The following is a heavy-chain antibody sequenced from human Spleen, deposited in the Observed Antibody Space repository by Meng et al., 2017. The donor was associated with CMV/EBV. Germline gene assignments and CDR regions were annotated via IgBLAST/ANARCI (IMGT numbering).Heavy chain of an antibody. D-gene: IGHD3-22*01. CDR2: IITYNGNT. V-gene: IGHV1-18*01. CDR3: ARDHYYDSSGYDIDY. J-gene: IGHJ4*02. CDR1: GYTYTSYG. Sequence: ASVKVSCQASGYTYTSYGNSWMRQAPGQGLEWVGWIITYNGNTNYAQKLQGRVTMTTETSTRTAYMALRSLRSDETAVDYCARDHYYDSSGYDIDYWGQGTLVTVSS.